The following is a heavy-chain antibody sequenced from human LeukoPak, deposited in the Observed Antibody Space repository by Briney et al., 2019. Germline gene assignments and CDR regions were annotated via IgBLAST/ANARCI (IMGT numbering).Heavy chain of an antibody. D-gene: IGHD1-1*01. CDR2: INHSGST. CDR1: GGSFNAYY. CDR3: ARATLQLERRPFDY. V-gene: IGHV4-34*01. Sequence: PSETLSLTCAVYGGSFNAYYWSWIRQPPGKGLEWIGEINHSGSTNYNSSLKSRVTISVDTSKNQFSPKLSSVTAADTAIYYCARATLQLERRPFDYWGQGTLVTVSS. J-gene: IGHJ4*02.